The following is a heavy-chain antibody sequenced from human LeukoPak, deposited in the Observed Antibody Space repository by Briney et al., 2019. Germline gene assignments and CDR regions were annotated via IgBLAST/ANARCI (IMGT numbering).Heavy chain of an antibody. CDR3: ARRGVPYYDILTGYFVLDY. CDR1: GFTFSSYE. D-gene: IGHD3-9*01. J-gene: IGHJ4*02. CDR2: ISSSGSTI. V-gene: IGHV3-48*03. Sequence: PGESLRLSCAASGFTFSSYEMNWVRQAPGKGLEWVSYISSSGSTIYYADSVKGRFTISRDNAKNSLYLQMNSLRAEDTAVYYCARRGVPYYDILTGYFVLDYWGQGTLVTVSS.